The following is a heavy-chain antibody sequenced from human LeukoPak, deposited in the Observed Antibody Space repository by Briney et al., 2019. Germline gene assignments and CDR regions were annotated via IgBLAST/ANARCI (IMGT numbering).Heavy chain of an antibody. CDR2: IRSSSSYI. Sequence: GGSLRLSCAASGFTFSSYSMNWVRQAPGKGLEWVSSIRSSSSYIYYADSVKGRFTTSRDNAKNSLYLQMNSLRAEDTAVYYCARGPDCSGGSCYSVGFDYWGQGTLVTVSS. J-gene: IGHJ4*02. D-gene: IGHD2-15*01. V-gene: IGHV3-21*01. CDR1: GFTFSSYS. CDR3: ARGPDCSGGSCYSVGFDY.